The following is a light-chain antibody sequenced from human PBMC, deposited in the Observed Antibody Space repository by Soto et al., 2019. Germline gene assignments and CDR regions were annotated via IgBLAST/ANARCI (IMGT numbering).Light chain of an antibody. Sequence: QSALTQPASVSGSPGQSITISCTGTSSDVGGYNYVSWYQQHPGKAPKLMIYDVSNRPSGASNRFSGSKSGNTASLTISGLQAEDEADYYCSSYTSSSTTFGGGTKLTVL. J-gene: IGLJ2*01. CDR2: DVS. CDR3: SSYTSSSTT. V-gene: IGLV2-14*01. CDR1: SSDVGGYNY.